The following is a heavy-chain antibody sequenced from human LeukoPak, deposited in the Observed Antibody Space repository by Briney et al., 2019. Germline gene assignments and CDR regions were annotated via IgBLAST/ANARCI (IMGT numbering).Heavy chain of an antibody. Sequence: GASVKVSCMACVYTFTDYYMHWVGQAPGQGLEWMGWINPNSGGTNYAQKFQGRVTMTRNTSISTAYMELSRLRSDGTAVYYCARDPDPPYYYGSSGYYSNWGQGTLVTVSS. CDR2: INPNSGGT. CDR3: ARDPDPPYYYGSSGYYSN. V-gene: IGHV1-2*02. CDR1: VYTFTDYY. D-gene: IGHD3-22*01. J-gene: IGHJ4*02.